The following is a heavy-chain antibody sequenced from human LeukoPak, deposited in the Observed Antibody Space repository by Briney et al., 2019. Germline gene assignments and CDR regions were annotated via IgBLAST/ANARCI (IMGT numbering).Heavy chain of an antibody. CDR1: GGTFSSYA. J-gene: IGHJ6*02. CDR3: ASTFLGRDGYNYYYYGMDV. V-gene: IGHV1-46*01. D-gene: IGHD5-24*01. Sequence: ASVKVSCKASGGTFSSYAISWVRQAPGQGLEWMGIINPSGGSTSYAQKFQGRVTMTRDTSTSTVYMELSSLRSEDTAVYYCASTFLGRDGYNYYYYGMDVWGQGTTVTVSS. CDR2: INPSGGST.